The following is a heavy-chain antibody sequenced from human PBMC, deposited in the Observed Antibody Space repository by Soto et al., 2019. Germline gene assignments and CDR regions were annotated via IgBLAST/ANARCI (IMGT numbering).Heavy chain of an antibody. D-gene: IGHD6-19*01. V-gene: IGHV1-3*01. CDR3: ARVQLRSTGWYP. J-gene: IGHJ5*02. CDR2: INAGNGNT. Sequence: GASVKVSCKASGYTFTSYAMNWVRQAPGQRLEWMGWINAGNGNTKYSQKFQGRVTITRDTSASTAYMELSSLRSEDTAVYYCARVQLRSTGWYPWGQGTLVTVSS. CDR1: GYTFTSYA.